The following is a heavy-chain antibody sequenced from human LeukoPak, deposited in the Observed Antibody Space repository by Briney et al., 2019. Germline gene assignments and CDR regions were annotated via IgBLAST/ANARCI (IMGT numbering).Heavy chain of an antibody. V-gene: IGHV1-69*04. CDR2: IIPIFGIA. D-gene: IGHD6-13*01. CDR1: GGTFISYA. J-gene: IGHJ5*02. CDR3: ARYPSPSSPFDP. Sequence: ASVKVSCKASGGTFISYAISWVRQAPGQGLEWMGRIIPIFGIANYAQKFQGRVTITADKSTSTAYMELSSLRSEDTAVYYCARYPSPSSPFDPWGQGPLVTVSS.